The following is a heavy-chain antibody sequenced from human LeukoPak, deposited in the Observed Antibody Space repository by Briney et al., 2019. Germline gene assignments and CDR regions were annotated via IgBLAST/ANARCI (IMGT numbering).Heavy chain of an antibody. D-gene: IGHD6-6*01. J-gene: IGHJ4*02. Sequence: GGSLRLSCAASGFTFSSYAMSWVRQAPGKGLEWVSAISGSGGSTYYADSVKGRFTISRDNSKNTLYLQMNSLRAEDTAVYYCAKDFFYSSSSTPSTFDYWGQGTLVTVSS. CDR1: GFTFSSYA. V-gene: IGHV3-23*01. CDR3: AKDFFYSSSSTPSTFDY. CDR2: ISGSGGST.